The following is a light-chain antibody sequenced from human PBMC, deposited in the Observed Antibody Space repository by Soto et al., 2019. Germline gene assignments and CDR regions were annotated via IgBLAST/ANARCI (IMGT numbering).Light chain of an antibody. J-gene: IGKJ1*01. CDR2: SAS. V-gene: IGKV1-39*01. CDR1: QSVANY. Sequence: DIQMTQSPSSLSASVGDRITITCRASQSVANYLNRYQHRPGKAPKLLIYSASNLPSGVPSRFTGSGSGTDFTLTISSLQPEDFASYYCQQSDTTPWTFGQGTKVEIK. CDR3: QQSDTTPWT.